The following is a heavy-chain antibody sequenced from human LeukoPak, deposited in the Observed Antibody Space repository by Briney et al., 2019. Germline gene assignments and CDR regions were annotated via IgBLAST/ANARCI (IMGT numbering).Heavy chain of an antibody. D-gene: IGHD4-11*01. CDR3: ARELYSNYGSWFDP. V-gene: IGHV3-30-3*01. CDR1: GLTSSSYA. CDR2: LSNDGSNK. J-gene: IGHJ5*02. Sequence: GGPLRLSCAASGLTSSSYALHGVRRAPAKGRGGGAILSNDGSNKNYADSVKGRFTISRDNSKNTLYLQMNSLRAEDTAVYYCARELYSNYGSWFDPWGQGTLVTVAS.